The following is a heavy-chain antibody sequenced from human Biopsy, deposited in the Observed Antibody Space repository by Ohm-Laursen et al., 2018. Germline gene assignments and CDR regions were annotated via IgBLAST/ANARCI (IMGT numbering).Heavy chain of an antibody. CDR3: ARDSRGGHLNTTLITGKNLDS. CDR2: IYYSGRT. Sequence: TLSLTCTVSEGSVSSFYWSWVRQPPGRGLEWIGYIYYSGRTNYNPSVKSRVTISVDTSKNQFSLKLNSVIAADTAVYFCARDSRGGHLNTTLITGKNLDSWGQGILVTVSS. CDR1: EGSVSSFY. D-gene: IGHD3-16*01. J-gene: IGHJ4*02. V-gene: IGHV4-59*02.